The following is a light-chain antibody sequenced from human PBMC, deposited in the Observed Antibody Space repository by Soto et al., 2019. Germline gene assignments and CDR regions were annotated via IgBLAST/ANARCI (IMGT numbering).Light chain of an antibody. J-gene: IGKJ1*01. Sequence: DIQMTQSPSTLSGSVGYRVTITCRASQAISSWLDWYPQKPGKAHKLLIYKASTLKSGVTSRFSGSGSGTEFTLTISSLQPDDFATYYCQHYNSYSEAFGQGTKVDI. CDR3: QHYNSYSEA. CDR2: KAS. CDR1: QAISSW. V-gene: IGKV1-5*03.